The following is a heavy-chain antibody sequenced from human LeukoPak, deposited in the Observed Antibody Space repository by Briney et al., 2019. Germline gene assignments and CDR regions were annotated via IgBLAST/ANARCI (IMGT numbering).Heavy chain of an antibody. J-gene: IGHJ4*02. Sequence: SETLSLTCTVSGGSISSSSYSWGWIRQPPGKGLEWIGSIYYSGSTYYNPSLKSRVTISVDTSKNQFSLNLSSVTAADTAVYYCARQSCSSTSCYGDYWGQGTLVTVSS. V-gene: IGHV4-39*01. CDR3: ARQSCSSTSCYGDY. D-gene: IGHD2-2*01. CDR2: IYYSGST. CDR1: GGSISSSSYS.